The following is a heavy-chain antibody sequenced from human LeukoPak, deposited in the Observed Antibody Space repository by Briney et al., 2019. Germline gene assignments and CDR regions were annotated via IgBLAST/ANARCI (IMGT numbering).Heavy chain of an antibody. CDR2: IYWNGDN. Sequence: SGPTLVGPTQTLPLTCTFSGFSLSTTGEGVGWIRQPPGKALEWLAVIYWNGDNYYSPSLKSRLTITKETSKNHVVLTMTNMVPVDTATYYCAHTIYANGGPYHFDYWGQGNLVTVSS. D-gene: IGHD2-8*01. V-gene: IGHV2-5*01. CDR1: GFSLSTTGEG. CDR3: AHTIYANGGPYHFDY. J-gene: IGHJ4*02.